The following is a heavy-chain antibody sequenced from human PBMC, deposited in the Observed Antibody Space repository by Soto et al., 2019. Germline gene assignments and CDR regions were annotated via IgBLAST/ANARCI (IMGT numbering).Heavy chain of an antibody. CDR3: ARDFVIVGATTGSD. J-gene: IGHJ4*02. CDR1: GFTFSSYA. CDR2: ISYDGSNK. Sequence: QVQLVESGGGVVQPGRSLRLSCAASGFTFSSYAMHWVRQAPGKGLEWVAVISYDGSNKYYADSVKGRFTISRDNSKNTLYLQMNSLRAEDTAVYYCARDFVIVGATTGSDWGQGTLVTVSS. D-gene: IGHD1-26*01. V-gene: IGHV3-30-3*01.